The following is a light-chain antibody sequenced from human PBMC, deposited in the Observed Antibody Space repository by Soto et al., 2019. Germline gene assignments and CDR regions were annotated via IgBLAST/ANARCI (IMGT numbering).Light chain of an antibody. Sequence: IVMNQSPAAVSVYPGERATLSCRASQSVSSNLAWYQQKPGQAPRLLIYGASTRATGIPARFSGSGSGTEFTLTISSLQSEDCAVYYCQQYNNWPWTFGQGSKVDIK. V-gene: IGKV3-15*01. CDR3: QQYNNWPWT. J-gene: IGKJ1*01. CDR1: QSVSSN. CDR2: GAS.